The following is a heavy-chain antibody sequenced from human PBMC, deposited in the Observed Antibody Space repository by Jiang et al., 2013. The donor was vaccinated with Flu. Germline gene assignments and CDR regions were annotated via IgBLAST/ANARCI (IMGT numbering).Heavy chain of an antibody. CDR3: ARDSASYYDSSGYPDAFDI. CDR1: GGSISSGDYY. CDR2: IYYSGST. V-gene: IGHV4-30-4*01. D-gene: IGHD3-22*01. J-gene: IGHJ3*02. Sequence: VKPSQTLSLTCTVSGGSISSGDYYWSWIRQPPGKGLEWIGYIYYSGSTYYNPSLKSRVTISVDTSKNQFSLKLSSVTAADTAVYYCARDSASYYDSSGYPDAFDIWGQGTMVTVSS.